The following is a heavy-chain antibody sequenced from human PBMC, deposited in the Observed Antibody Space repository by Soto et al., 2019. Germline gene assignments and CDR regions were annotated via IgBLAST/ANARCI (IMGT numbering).Heavy chain of an antibody. CDR3: ARGGLESFDH. CDR2: ISDYGRI. V-gene: IGHV3-74*01. Sequence: EGSLRLSCAASGFTCGNYRMHWVRQAPGKGLVWVSRISDYGRINYADSVKDRFIISRDDARSELYLQLNDLRVEDTATYYCARGGLESFDHWGQVALVTVSS. J-gene: IGHJ4*02. CDR1: GFTCGNYR. D-gene: IGHD1-1*01.